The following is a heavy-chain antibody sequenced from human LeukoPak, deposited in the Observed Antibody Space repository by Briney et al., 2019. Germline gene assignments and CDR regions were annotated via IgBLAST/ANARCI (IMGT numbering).Heavy chain of an antibody. Sequence: GEALKISCKGSACGFTSYWIGWVRQMPGKSAQEMVIIYPGNSGTRYSPSFQGQVTISADTSISTAYLQWSSLKASDTAMYYCARTLEEAGAVAGNWFAAWGQGTLVTVSS. CDR2: IYPGNSGT. V-gene: IGHV5-51*01. CDR3: ARTLEEAGAVAGNWFAA. D-gene: IGHD6-19*01. J-gene: IGHJ5*02. CDR1: ACGFTSYW.